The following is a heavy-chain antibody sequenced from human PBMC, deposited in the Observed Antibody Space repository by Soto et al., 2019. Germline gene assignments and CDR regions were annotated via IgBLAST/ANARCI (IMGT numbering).Heavy chain of an antibody. V-gene: IGHV3-30*09. CDR1: GFTFARFA. CDR3: GPVACGRGMWFGNGDNLGRSPDS. J-gene: IGHJ4*02. CDR2: ISEDGHDI. D-gene: IGHD3-10*01. Sequence: QVDVVESGGGLVQPGASLRISCAASGFTFARFAMHWVRQAPGKGLEWVADISEDGHDIQYAVSVRGRFAISRDDSRKTLYLQIDSLRIEDRAVYFCGPVACGRGMWFGNGDNLGRSPDSRGQGTLVTVSP.